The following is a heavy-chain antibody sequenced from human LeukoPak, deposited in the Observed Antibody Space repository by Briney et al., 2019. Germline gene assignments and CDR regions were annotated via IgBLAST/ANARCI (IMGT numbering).Heavy chain of an antibody. D-gene: IGHD6-13*01. CDR2: ISSISSYI. Sequence: GGSLRLSCAASGFSFSSYSISWVRQAPGKGLGRVSPISSISSYIYYAGSVKGRFTISRDNAKNSLYLQMNSLRAEDTAVYYCATDPSSPPRAAGGTYWGQGTLVTVSS. V-gene: IGHV3-21*01. CDR1: GFSFSSYS. CDR3: ATDPSSPPRAAGGTY. J-gene: IGHJ4*02.